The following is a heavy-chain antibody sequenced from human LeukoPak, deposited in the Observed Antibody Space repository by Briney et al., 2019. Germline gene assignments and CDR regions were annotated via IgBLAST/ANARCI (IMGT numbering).Heavy chain of an antibody. V-gene: IGHV3-7*01. Sequence: PGGSLRLSCAASGFTFSSHWISWVRRAPGKGLEWVANIKQDGSEKYYVDSVKGRFTISRDNAKNSLYLQMNSLKVEDTAVYYCARGHTSNWDHYCDYWGQGTLVTVSS. CDR1: GFTFSSHW. D-gene: IGHD6-13*01. J-gene: IGHJ4*02. CDR2: IKQDGSEK. CDR3: ARGHTSNWDHYCDY.